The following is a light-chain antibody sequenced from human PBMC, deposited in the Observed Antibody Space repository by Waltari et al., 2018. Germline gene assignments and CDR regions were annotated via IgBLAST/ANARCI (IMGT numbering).Light chain of an antibody. J-gene: IGKJ3*01. Sequence: AIQMTQSPSSLSASVGDRVTITCRASEDIKNNLGWFQQTPGGAPKLLIFAASNLRSGVPSRFSGSGSSSGTDFTLTITSLQPEDFATYYCLQDYNYPFTFGPGTKVDIK. CDR2: AAS. V-gene: IGKV1-6*01. CDR1: EDIKNN. CDR3: LQDYNYPFT.